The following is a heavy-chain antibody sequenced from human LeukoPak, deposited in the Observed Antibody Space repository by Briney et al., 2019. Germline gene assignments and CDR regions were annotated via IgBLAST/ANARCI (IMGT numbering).Heavy chain of an antibody. J-gene: IGHJ4*02. V-gene: IGHV3-53*01. CDR2: IYSGGST. D-gene: IGHD3-22*01. Sequence: PGGSLRLSCAASGFTFSDYYMSWVRQAPGKGLEWVSVIYSGGSTYYADSVKGRFTISRDNSKNTLYLQMNSLRAEDTAVYYCASLTYYYDSSGYYYFDYWGQGTLVTVSS. CDR3: ASLTYYYDSSGYYYFDY. CDR1: GFTFSDYY.